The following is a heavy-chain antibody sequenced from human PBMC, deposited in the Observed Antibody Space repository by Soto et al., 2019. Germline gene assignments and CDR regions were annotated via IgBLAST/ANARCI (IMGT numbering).Heavy chain of an antibody. CDR1: CGSISSGGYS. D-gene: IGHD3-22*01. CDR2: IYHSGGT. V-gene: IGHV4-30-2*01. J-gene: IGHJ5*02. CDR3: AREQYYYDSSGYYSGWFDP. Sequence: PSETLSLTCAFSCGSISSGGYSWSWIRQPPGKGLEWIGYIYHSGGTYYNPSLKSRVTISVDRSKNQFSLKLSSVTAADTAVYYCAREQYYYDSSGYYSGWFDPWGQGTLVTVSS.